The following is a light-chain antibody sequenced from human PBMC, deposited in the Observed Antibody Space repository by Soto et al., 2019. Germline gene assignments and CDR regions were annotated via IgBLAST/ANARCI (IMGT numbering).Light chain of an antibody. CDR1: QSVNSA. V-gene: IGKV3-15*01. CDR3: QQYNNWPPT. CDR2: GAS. J-gene: IGKJ1*01. Sequence: EIVMTQSPATLSVSPGERATLSCRASQSVNSALAWYQQKPGQVPRLLIYGASTRATGIPARFSGSGSGTEFTLTISSLQSEDFAVYYCQQYNNWPPTFGQGTKVDNK.